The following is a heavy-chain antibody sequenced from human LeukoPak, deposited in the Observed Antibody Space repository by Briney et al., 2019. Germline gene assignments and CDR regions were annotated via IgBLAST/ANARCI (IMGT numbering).Heavy chain of an antibody. CDR3: AREGPDNFDFWSGPRFGFDI. CDR2: INPKSGYT. D-gene: IGHD3-3*01. Sequence: ASVKVSCKASGYTFTTLDINWVRQATGQGLEWMGWINPKSGYTGYAQKFQGRITITRDTSTSTAHMELSSLRSEDTAVYCCAREGPDNFDFWSGPRFGFDIWGQGTMVNVAS. CDR1: GYTFTTLD. J-gene: IGHJ3*02. V-gene: IGHV1-8*03.